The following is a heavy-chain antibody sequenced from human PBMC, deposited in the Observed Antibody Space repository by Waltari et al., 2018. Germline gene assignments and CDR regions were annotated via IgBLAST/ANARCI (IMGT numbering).Heavy chain of an antibody. J-gene: IGHJ4*02. CDR2: IYHSGST. CDR3: ARERWEEHTWGYYFDY. Sequence: QVQLQESGPGLVKPSETLSLTCAVSGYSISSGYYWGWIRQPPGKGLEWIGSIYHSGSTYYNPTLMIRVTISVDTSKNQFSLKLSSVTAADTAVYYCARERWEEHTWGYYFDYWGQGTLVTVSS. V-gene: IGHV4-38-2*02. CDR1: GYSISSGYY. D-gene: IGHD1-26*01.